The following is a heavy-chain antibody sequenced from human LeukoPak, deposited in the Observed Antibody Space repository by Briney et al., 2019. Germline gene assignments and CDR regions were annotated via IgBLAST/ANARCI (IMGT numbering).Heavy chain of an antibody. CDR3: ARSAKRLSVNNWFDP. Sequence: ASVKVSCKASGYTFTSYDINWVRQATGQGLEWMGWMNPNSGNTGYAQKFQGRVTMTRNTSVSTAYMELSSLRSEDTAVYYCARSAKRLSVNNWFDPWGQGTLVTVSS. D-gene: IGHD3-16*02. CDR2: MNPNSGNT. CDR1: GYTFTSYD. V-gene: IGHV1-8*01. J-gene: IGHJ5*02.